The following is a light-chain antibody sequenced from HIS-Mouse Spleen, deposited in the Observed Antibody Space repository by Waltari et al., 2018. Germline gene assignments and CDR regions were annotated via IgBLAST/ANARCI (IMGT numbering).Light chain of an antibody. J-gene: IGKJ2*01. CDR3: QQYGSSPPYT. V-gene: IGKV3-20*01. Sequence: EIVLTQSPGTLSLSPGESATLSFRASQSVSRSYLTWYQQKPGQAPRLLICGASSRATGIPDRFSGSGSGTDFTLTISRLEPEDFAVYYCQQYGSSPPYTFGQGTKLEIK. CDR1: QSVSRSY. CDR2: GAS.